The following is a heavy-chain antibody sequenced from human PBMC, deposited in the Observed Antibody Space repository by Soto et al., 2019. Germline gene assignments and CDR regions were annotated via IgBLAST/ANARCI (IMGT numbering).Heavy chain of an antibody. Sequence: QVHLLQSGGEVRKPGASVTVSCKASGFDFYDHGIQWMRQGPGQGLEWMGWISIYNNRTDYGQKFQGRVTVTTDTATKTVYMDLRNLRFDDTAVYYGARGIAARRGCDYWGQGTRVTVSS. V-gene: IGHV1-18*01. CDR2: ISIYNNRT. D-gene: IGHD6-6*01. CDR3: ARGIAARRGCDY. CDR1: GFDFYDHG. J-gene: IGHJ4*02.